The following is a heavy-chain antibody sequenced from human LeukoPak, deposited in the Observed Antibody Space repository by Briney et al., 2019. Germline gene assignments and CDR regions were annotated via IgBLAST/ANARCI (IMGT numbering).Heavy chain of an antibody. D-gene: IGHD5-24*01. CDR1: GGSISSSSFY. V-gene: IGHV4-39*01. J-gene: IGHJ4*02. CDR2: IYYRGNT. CDR3: ARSRDGYISTFDY. Sequence: PSETLSLTCTVSGGSISSSSFYWGWLRQPPGKGLEWIGSIYYRGNTYYNPSLKSRVTISVDTSKNQFSLKLSSVTAADTAVYYCARSRDGYISTFDYWGQGTLVTVSS.